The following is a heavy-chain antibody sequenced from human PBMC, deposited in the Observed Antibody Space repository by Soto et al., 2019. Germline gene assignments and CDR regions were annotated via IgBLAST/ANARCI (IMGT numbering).Heavy chain of an antibody. Sequence: SETLSLTCTVSGGSISSYYWSWIRQPPGKGLEWIGYIYYSGSTNYNPSLKSRVTISVDTSKNQFSLKLSSVTAADTAVYYCARAVTMVRGVIITHVDNWFDPWGQGTLVTVSS. CDR2: IYYSGST. V-gene: IGHV4-59*01. J-gene: IGHJ5*02. D-gene: IGHD3-10*01. CDR3: ARAVTMVRGVIITHVDNWFDP. CDR1: GGSISSYY.